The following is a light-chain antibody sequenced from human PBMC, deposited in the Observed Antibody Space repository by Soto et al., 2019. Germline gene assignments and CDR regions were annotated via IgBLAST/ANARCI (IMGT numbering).Light chain of an antibody. J-gene: IGKJ1*01. CDR2: GAS. Sequence: EIVLTQSPGTLSLSPGERATLSCRASQSVSINDLAWYQQKPGQAPRLLIYGASIRATGIPDRFSGSGSGTDFTLTISRLEPEDFAVYYCQQYGSSPGTFGQGTKVDIK. CDR1: QSVSIND. V-gene: IGKV3-20*01. CDR3: QQYGSSPGT.